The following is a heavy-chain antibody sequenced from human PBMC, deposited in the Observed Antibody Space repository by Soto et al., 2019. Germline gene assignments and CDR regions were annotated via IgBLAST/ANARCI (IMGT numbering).Heavy chain of an antibody. V-gene: IGHV4-31*03. CDR1: GGSISSGGYY. CDR2: IYYSGST. D-gene: IGHD6-13*01. CDR3: AKGSGSSRPYYFDY. J-gene: IGHJ4*02. Sequence: SETLSLTCTVSGGSISSGGYYWSWIRQHPGKGLEWIGYIYYSGSTYYNPSLKSRVTISVDTSKNQFSLKLSSVTAEDTAVYYCAKGSGSSRPYYFDYWGQGTPVTVSS.